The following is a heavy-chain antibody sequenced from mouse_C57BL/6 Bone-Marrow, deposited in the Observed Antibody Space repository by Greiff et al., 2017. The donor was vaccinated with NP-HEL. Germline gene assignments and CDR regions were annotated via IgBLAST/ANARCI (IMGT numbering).Heavy chain of an antibody. CDR2: IFPGSGST. Sequence: QVQLQQSGPELVRPGASVKISCKAPGYTFTSHWMQWVRQRPGQGLEWIGEIFPGSGSTYYNEKFKGKGTLTVDTSASTAYMQLSSLTSEDSAVYFWSRLRTGTGYFYHRGQSPTPPVSS. D-gene: IGHD4-1*01. J-gene: IGHJ2*01. CDR3: SRLRTGTGYFYH. CDR1: GYTFTSHW. V-gene: IGHV1-56*01.